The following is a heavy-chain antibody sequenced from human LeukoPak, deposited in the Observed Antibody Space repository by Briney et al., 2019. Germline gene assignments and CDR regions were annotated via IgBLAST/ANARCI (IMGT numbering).Heavy chain of an antibody. D-gene: IGHD1-26*01. CDR1: GFTVSSNY. CDR3: ARGWYSGSYYDY. Sequence: GGSLRLSCAASGFTVSSNYMSWVRQAPGKGLEWVSVIYSGGSTYYADSVKGRSTISRDNSKNTLYLQMNSLRAEDTAVYYCARGWYSGSYYDYWGQGTLVTVSS. CDR2: IYSGGST. J-gene: IGHJ4*02. V-gene: IGHV3-66*01.